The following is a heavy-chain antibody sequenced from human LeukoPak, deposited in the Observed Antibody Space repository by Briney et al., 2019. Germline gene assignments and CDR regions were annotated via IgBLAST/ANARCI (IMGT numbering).Heavy chain of an antibody. CDR1: GFTFSSYA. D-gene: IGHD1-26*01. CDR2: ISSNGGST. Sequence: GGSLRLSCATSGFTFSSYAMHSVRQAPGKRLEYVSAISSNGGSTYYANSVKGRFTISRDNSKNTLYLQMGSLRAEDMAVYYCARASIVGATLDAFDIWGQGTMVTVSS. CDR3: ARASIVGATLDAFDI. J-gene: IGHJ3*02. V-gene: IGHV3-64*01.